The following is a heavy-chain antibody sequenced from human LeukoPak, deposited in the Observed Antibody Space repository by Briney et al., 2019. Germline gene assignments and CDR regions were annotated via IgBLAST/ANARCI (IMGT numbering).Heavy chain of an antibody. J-gene: IGHJ4*02. D-gene: IGHD1-26*01. Sequence: SETLSLTCTVSGGSISSSSYYWGWIRQPPGKGLEWIGYIYHSGSTYYNPSLKSRVTISVDRSKNQFSLKLSSVTAADTAVYYCARVGAIPLWGQGTLVTVSS. CDR3: ARVGAIPL. CDR2: IYHSGST. V-gene: IGHV4-30-2*01. CDR1: GGSISSSSYY.